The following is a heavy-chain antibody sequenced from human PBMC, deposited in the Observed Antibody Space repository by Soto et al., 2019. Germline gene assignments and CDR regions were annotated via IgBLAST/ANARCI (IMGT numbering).Heavy chain of an antibody. CDR3: ASWYYYYGMDV. Sequence: GGSLRLSCVASGFAFRSYGMNWVRQAPGKGLEWVSSISSSSSYIYYADSVKGRFTISRDNAKNSLYLQMNSLRAEDTAVYYCASWYYYYGMDVWGQGTTVTVSS. V-gene: IGHV3-21*01. CDR2: ISSSSSYI. J-gene: IGHJ6*02. CDR1: GFAFRSYG.